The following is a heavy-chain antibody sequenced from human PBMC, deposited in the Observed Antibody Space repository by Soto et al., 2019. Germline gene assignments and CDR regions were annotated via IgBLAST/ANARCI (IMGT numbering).Heavy chain of an antibody. CDR2: IYYSGST. J-gene: IGHJ6*03. V-gene: IGHV4-61*01. CDR3: ARIGYCCDDLVTYYYYYMVV. CDR1: GGSVSSGSYY. Sequence: PETLSLTCTVSGGSVSSGSYYWSWIRQPPGKGLEWIGYIYYSGSTNYNPSLKSRVTISVDTSKNQFSLKLSSVTAADTAVYYCARIGYCCDDLVTYYYYYMVVWGKGTTVTVSS. D-gene: IGHD5-12*01.